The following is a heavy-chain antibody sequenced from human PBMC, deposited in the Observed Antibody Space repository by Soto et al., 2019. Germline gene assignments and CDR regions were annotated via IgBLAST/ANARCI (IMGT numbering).Heavy chain of an antibody. CDR3: ARSPRRVGGKWYLDY. CDR2: ILHTCHT. Sequence: QVQLQESGPGLVKPSGTLSLTCGVSGDSFSSSNWWTWVRQPPGKGLEWIGDILHTCHTDYSPSLENRVTISIDTSKKEFSLNLTSVTATDTAVYYCARSPRRVGGKWYLDYWGPGALVTVSS. J-gene: IGHJ4*02. CDR1: GDSFSSSNW. V-gene: IGHV4-4*02. D-gene: IGHD2-15*01.